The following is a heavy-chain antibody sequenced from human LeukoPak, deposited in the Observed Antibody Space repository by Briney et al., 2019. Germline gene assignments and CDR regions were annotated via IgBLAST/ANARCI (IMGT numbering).Heavy chain of an antibody. CDR2: ISSSSSYI. CDR3: ARDAGYSYGYVGGNCFDY. D-gene: IGHD5-18*01. Sequence: GGSLRLSCAASGFTFSSYSMNWVRQAPGKGLGWVSSISSSSSYIYYADSVKGRFTISRDNAKNSLYLQMNSLRAEDTAVYYCARDAGYSYGYVGGNCFDYWGQGTLVTVSS. CDR1: GFTFSSYS. J-gene: IGHJ4*02. V-gene: IGHV3-21*01.